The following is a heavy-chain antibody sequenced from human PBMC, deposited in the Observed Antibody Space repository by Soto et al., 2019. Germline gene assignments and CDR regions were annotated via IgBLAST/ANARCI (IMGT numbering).Heavy chain of an antibody. CDR3: ARNTGYPLYPHLFDP. CDR2: ISSSSSYI. D-gene: IGHD3-9*01. Sequence: GGSLRLSCAASGFTFSSYSMNWVRQAPGKGLEWVSSISSSSSYIYYADSVKGRFTISRDNAKNSLYLQMNSLRAEDTAVYYCARNTGYPLYPHLFDPWSQGCLDTVPA. CDR1: GFTFSSYS. J-gene: IGHJ5*02. V-gene: IGHV3-21*01.